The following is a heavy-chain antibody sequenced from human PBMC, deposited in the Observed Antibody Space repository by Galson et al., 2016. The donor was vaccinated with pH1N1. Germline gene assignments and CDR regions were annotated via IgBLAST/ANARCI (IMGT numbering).Heavy chain of an antibody. CDR3: ARAGRLLGPYHYYAMDV. Sequence: SLRLSCAASGLTFNSYAMTWVRQAPGKGLEWVSAISGSGGGTKYADPVKGRFTISRDNSKNTLFLQMNSLSAEDTAVYYCARAGRLLGPYHYYAMDVWGQGTTVTVSS. V-gene: IGHV3-23*01. D-gene: IGHD6-25*01. CDR2: ISGSGGGT. CDR1: GLTFNSYA. J-gene: IGHJ6*02.